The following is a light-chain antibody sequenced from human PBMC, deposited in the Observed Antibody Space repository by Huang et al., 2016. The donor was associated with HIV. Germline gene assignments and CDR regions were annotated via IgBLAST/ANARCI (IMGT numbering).Light chain of an antibody. CDR3: QQYFSTPNT. CDR1: QGISNS. V-gene: IGKV1-NL1*01. Sequence: DIQMTQSPSSLSASVSDRVTITCRASQGISNSLAWYQQKPEKAPKLLLHAASKLASGVPSRFSGSASGTNCSLTINTVQPADFATYYCQQYFSTPNTFGQGTKLEIK. J-gene: IGKJ2*01. CDR2: AAS.